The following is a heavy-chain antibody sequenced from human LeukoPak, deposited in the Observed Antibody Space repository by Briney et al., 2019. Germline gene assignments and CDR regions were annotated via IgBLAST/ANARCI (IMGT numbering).Heavy chain of an antibody. Sequence: GESLKFSCEGSGYIFSNYWISWVRQMPGKGLEWMGRIDPIDSYTNYSPSFQGHVTFSVDKSINTAYLQWSSLKASDTAMYYCARQTTVTTQSDYWGQGTLVTVSS. CDR3: ARQTTVTTQSDY. D-gene: IGHD4-17*01. J-gene: IGHJ4*02. CDR1: GYIFSNYW. V-gene: IGHV5-10-1*01. CDR2: IDPIDSYT.